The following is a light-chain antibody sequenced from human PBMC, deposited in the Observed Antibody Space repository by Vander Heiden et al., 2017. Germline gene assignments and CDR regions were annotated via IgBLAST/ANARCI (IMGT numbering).Light chain of an antibody. J-gene: IGKJ1*01. CDR1: QSVSSSY. Sequence: IVLTQSPGTLSLSPGERPTLSCRASQSVSSSYVAWYQQKPGQAPRLLIDGASSRATGIPDRFSGSGSGTDFTLTISRLEPEDFAVYYCQQYGSSPRTFGQGTKVEIK. CDR3: QQYGSSPRT. V-gene: IGKV3-20*01. CDR2: GAS.